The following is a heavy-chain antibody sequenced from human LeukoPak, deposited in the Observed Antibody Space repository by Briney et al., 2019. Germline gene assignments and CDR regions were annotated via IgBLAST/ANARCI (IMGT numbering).Heavy chain of an antibody. Sequence: ASVKVSCKASGGTFSSYAISWVRQAPGQGLEWMGWTSAYNGGTNYAQKFQGRVTMTTDTSTSTAYMELRSLRSDDTAVYYCARDSGYCSSTSCSNLDYWGQGTLVTVSS. CDR3: ARDSGYCSSTSCSNLDY. CDR2: TSAYNGGT. D-gene: IGHD2-2*01. V-gene: IGHV1-18*01. CDR1: GGTFSSYA. J-gene: IGHJ4*02.